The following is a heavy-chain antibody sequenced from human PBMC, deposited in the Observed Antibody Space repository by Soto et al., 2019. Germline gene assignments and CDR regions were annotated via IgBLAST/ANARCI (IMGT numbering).Heavy chain of an antibody. Sequence: QVQLQESGPGLVKPSQTLSLTCTVSGGSISSGGYYWSWIRQHPGKGLERIGYIYYSGSTYYNPSLKSRVSISVDTSKNQFSLNLSSVTAADTAAYYCARAFRYSYGPLWYFDLWGRGTLVIVSS. V-gene: IGHV4-31*03. D-gene: IGHD5-18*01. J-gene: IGHJ2*01. CDR3: ARAFRYSYGPLWYFDL. CDR1: GGSISSGGYY. CDR2: IYYSGST.